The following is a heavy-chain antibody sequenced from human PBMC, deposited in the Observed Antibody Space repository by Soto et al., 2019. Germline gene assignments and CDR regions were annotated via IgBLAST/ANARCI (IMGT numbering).Heavy chain of an antibody. CDR2: INAGNGNT. V-gene: IGHV1-3*01. D-gene: IGHD4-17*01. J-gene: IGHJ4*02. CDR1: GYTFTSYA. CDR3: ARDPDYGGNSGTNEDHY. Sequence: QVQLVQSGAEVKKPGASVKVSCKASGYTFTSYAMHWVRQAPGQRLEWMGWINAGNGNTKYSQKFQGRVTITRDTSASTDYMELSSLRSEDTAVYYCARDPDYGGNSGTNEDHYWGQGTLVTVSS.